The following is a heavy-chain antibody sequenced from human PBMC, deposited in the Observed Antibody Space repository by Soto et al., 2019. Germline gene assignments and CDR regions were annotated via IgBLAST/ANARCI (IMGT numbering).Heavy chain of an antibody. J-gene: IGHJ4*02. V-gene: IGHV3-23*01. CDR1: GFTFSSYA. D-gene: IGHD6-19*01. CDR3: AKGGKGMYSSCFDY. CDR2: ISGSGGST. Sequence: EVQLLESGGGLVQPGGSLRLSCAASGFTFSSYAMSWVRQARGKGRAWVSAISGSGGSTYYADSVRGRFTISRDNSKNTLYLQRNSLRAEGPAVYYCAKGGKGMYSSCFDYWGQGTLVTVSS.